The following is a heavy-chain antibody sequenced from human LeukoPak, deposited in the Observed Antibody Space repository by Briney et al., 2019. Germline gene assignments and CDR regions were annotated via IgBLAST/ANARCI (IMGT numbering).Heavy chain of an antibody. CDR3: ARDKGDYHTSGSLFVF. CDR2: ISGSGGST. CDR1: GFTFSSYA. D-gene: IGHD3-22*01. Sequence: GGSLRLSCAASGFTFSSYAMSWVRQAPGKGLEWVSAISGSGGSTYYADSVKGRFTISRDNSKNTLYLQMNSLRAEDTAVYYCARDKGDYHTSGSLFVFGGQGTLVTVSS. V-gene: IGHV3-23*01. J-gene: IGHJ4*02.